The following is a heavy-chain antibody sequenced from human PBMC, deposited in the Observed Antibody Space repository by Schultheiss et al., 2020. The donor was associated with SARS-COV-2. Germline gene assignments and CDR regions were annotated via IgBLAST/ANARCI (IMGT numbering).Heavy chain of an antibody. D-gene: IGHD3-22*01. Sequence: GGSLRLSCAASGFTFDDYAMHWVRQAPGKGLEWVSSISSSSSYIYYADSVKGRFTISRDNAKNSLYLQMNSLKTEDTAVYYCARDGYYYDSSGQSSDAFDIWGQGTMVTVSS. J-gene: IGHJ3*02. CDR1: GFTFDDYA. CDR3: ARDGYYYDSSGQSSDAFDI. V-gene: IGHV3-21*04. CDR2: ISSSSSYI.